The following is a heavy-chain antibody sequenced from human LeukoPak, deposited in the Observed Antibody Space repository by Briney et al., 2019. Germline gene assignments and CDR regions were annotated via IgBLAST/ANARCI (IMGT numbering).Heavy chain of an antibody. D-gene: IGHD3-22*01. CDR3: ARVKGHYYYGSSGYSFDY. J-gene: IGHJ4*02. CDR1: GYTFTGYY. CDR2: INPNSGGT. V-gene: IGHV1-2*02. Sequence: ASVKVSCKASGYTFTGYYMHWVRQAPGQGLEWMGWINPNSGGTNYAQKFQGRVTMTRDTSISTAYMELSRLRSDDTAVYYCARVKGHYYYGSSGYSFDYWGQGTLVTVSS.